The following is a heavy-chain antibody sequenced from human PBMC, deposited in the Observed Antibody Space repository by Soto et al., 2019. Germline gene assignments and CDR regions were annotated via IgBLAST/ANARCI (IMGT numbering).Heavy chain of an antibody. CDR3: TTDSYSTIIVVRFGY. V-gene: IGHV3-15*07. CDR1: GFTFSNAW. D-gene: IGHD3-22*01. Sequence: GESLKISCAASGFTFSNAWINWGRQAPGKGLEWVGRIKSKTDGGTADFAAPVKGRFAISRDDSKNTVYLQMNSLKTEDTAVYYCTTDSYSTIIVVRFGYWGHGTLVTSPQ. CDR2: IKSKTDGGTA. J-gene: IGHJ4*01.